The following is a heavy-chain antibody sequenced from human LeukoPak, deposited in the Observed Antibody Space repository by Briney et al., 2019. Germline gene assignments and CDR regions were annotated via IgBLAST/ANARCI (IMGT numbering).Heavy chain of an antibody. Sequence: SRTLSLTCAVSGGSISSSSSWGWVRHPPGKGLGWIGEIYHSGSTNYNPSLKSRVTIPVDKSKTQFSLKLSSVTAADTAVYYCAPREVMGGGFDHWGQGTLVAVSS. J-gene: IGHJ5*02. CDR1: GGSISSSSS. CDR3: APREVMGGGFDH. D-gene: IGHD2-21*01. V-gene: IGHV4-4*02. CDR2: IYHSGST.